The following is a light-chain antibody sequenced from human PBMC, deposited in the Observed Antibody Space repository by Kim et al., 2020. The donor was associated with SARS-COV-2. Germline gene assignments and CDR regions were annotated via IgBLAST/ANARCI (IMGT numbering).Light chain of an antibody. CDR2: GAS. CDR1: QSVVNN. V-gene: IGKV3-15*01. Sequence: EIVMTQSPATLSVSPGERATLSCRASQSVVNNLAWYQQKPGQPPRLLIYGASTRATGVPARFSGSRSGTDFTLTISSLQSEDFAVYYCLQYNNLPGTFGQGTKVDIK. J-gene: IGKJ1*01. CDR3: LQYNNLPGT.